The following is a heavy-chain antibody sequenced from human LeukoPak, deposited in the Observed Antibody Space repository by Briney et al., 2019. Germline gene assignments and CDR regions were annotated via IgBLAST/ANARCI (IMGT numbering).Heavy chain of an antibody. J-gene: IGHJ1*01. CDR2: TLYRSKWYN. D-gene: IGHD6-13*01. CDR3: AVGYSSSWYEVSFQH. V-gene: IGHV6-1*01. Sequence: SQTLSLTCAISGDIVSSNTAAWNWIRQSPSRGLEWLGRTLYRSKWYNDYALSVKSRISINPDTSKNQFSLQLNSVTPEDTAVYYCAVGYSSSWYEVSFQHWGQGTLVTVSS. CDR1: GDIVSSNTAA.